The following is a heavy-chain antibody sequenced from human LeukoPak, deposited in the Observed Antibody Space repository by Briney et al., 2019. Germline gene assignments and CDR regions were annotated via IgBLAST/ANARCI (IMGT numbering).Heavy chain of an antibody. CDR3: ASQIVEMATNWFDP. V-gene: IGHV3-23*01. CDR2: ISGSGGST. CDR1: GFTFSSYA. D-gene: IGHD5-24*01. Sequence: GGSLRLSCAASGFTFSSYAMTWVRQAPGKGLEWVSAISGSGGSTYYADSVKGRFTISRDNSKSTLYLQMNSLRAEDTAVYYCASQIVEMATNWFDPWGQGTLVTVSS. J-gene: IGHJ5*02.